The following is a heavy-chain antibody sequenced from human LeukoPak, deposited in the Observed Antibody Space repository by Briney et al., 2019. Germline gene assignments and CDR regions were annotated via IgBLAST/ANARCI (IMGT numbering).Heavy chain of an antibody. V-gene: IGHV4-39*07. J-gene: IGHJ4*02. D-gene: IGHD2-2*01. CDR2: IYYSGST. Sequence: PSETLSLTCTVSGGSISSSSYYWGWIRQPPGKGLEWIGSIYYSGSTNYNPSLKSRVTISVDTSKNQFSLKLSSVTAADTAVYYCARGEVPAAQYYFDYWGQGTLVTVSS. CDR1: GGSISSSSYY. CDR3: ARGEVPAAQYYFDY.